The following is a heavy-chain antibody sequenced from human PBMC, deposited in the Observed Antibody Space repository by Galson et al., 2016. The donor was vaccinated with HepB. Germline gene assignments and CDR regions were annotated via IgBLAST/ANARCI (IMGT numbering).Heavy chain of an antibody. V-gene: IGHV3-72*01. CDR1: GFTVSDYD. D-gene: IGHD1-7*01. CDR2: FENHANSHTI. Sequence: SLRLSCAASGFTVSDYDMDWVRQAPGKGLEWVGRFENHANSHTILYAASVRGRFSISSDASKNSLDLEMNSLKTDDTAVYFCARRGTAGGLDLWGQGTMVAVSS. CDR3: ARRGTAGGLDL. J-gene: IGHJ3*01.